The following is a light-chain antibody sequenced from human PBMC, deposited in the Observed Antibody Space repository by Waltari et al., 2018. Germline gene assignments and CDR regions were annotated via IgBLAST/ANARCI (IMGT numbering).Light chain of an antibody. CDR2: GND. CDR3: AAWDDSLKGQV. V-gene: IGLV1-44*01. CDR1: TSNIGSYA. Sequence: QSVVTQPPSASGTPGQTVTISCSGTTSNIGSYAVNWYQQLPGTAPRLPIYGNDQRPSGVPDRFSGSKSGTSASLAISGLQSEDGADYYCAAWDDSLKGQVFGGGTKLTVL. J-gene: IGLJ3*02.